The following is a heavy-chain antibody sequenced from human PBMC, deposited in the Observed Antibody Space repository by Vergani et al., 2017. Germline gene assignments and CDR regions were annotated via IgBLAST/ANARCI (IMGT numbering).Heavy chain of an antibody. CDR2: IYHSGGA. CDR3: ARNESFILRYCHWAL. CDR1: GGSITSSSYY. Sequence: QLHLQESGPGLVKPSETLSLTCTVSGGSITSSSYYWGWIRQPPGKGLGWIGNIYHSGGAYYNPSLKGRVTISVDTSKNQFSLEVTSVTAADTAIYFCARNESFILRYCHWALWGQGTLVTVSS. V-gene: IGHV4-39*01. J-gene: IGHJ4*02. D-gene: IGHD3-9*01.